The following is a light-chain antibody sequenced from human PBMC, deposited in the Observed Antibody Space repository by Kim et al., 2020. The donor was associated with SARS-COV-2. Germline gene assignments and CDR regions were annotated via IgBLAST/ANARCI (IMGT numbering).Light chain of an antibody. J-gene: IGKJ2*01. CDR2: HAS. CDR3: QHYDNLPSYT. CDR1: QDISIN. Sequence: DIQMTQSPSSLSASVGDRVTITCQASQDISINLNWYQQKPATAPKLLISHASNLETGVPSRFTGSGSGTDFTFTISSLQPEDFATYYCQHYDNLPSYTFGQGTKLEI. V-gene: IGKV1-33*01.